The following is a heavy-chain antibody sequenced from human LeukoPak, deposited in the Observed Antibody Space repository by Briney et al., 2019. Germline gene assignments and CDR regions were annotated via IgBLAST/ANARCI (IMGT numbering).Heavy chain of an antibody. CDR3: ERISPPYSSSWNAFDI. CDR2: ISSSGSTI. Sequence: GGSLRLSCAASGFTFSSYEMNWVRQAPGKGLEWGSYISSSGSTIYYADSVKGRFTISRDNAKNSLYLQMNSLRAEDTAVYYCERISPPYSSSWNAFDIWGQGTMVTVSS. D-gene: IGHD6-13*01. J-gene: IGHJ3*02. V-gene: IGHV3-48*03. CDR1: GFTFSSYE.